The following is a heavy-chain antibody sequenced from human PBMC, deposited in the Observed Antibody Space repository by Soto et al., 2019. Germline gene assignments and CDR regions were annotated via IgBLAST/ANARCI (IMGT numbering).Heavy chain of an antibody. CDR3: ARPPAAHSFRDAFDI. CDR1: GYSFTSYW. J-gene: IGHJ3*02. D-gene: IGHD6-13*01. CDR2: IYPGDSDT. V-gene: IGHV5-51*01. Sequence: PGESLKISCKGSGYSFTSYWIGWVRQMPGKGLEWMGIIYPGDSDTRYSPSFQGQVTISADKSISTAYLQWSSLKASDTAMYYCARPPAAHSFRDAFDIWGQGTMVTVSS.